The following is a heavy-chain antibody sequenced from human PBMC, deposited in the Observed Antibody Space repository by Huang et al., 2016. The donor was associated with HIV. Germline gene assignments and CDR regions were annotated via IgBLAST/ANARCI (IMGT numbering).Heavy chain of an antibody. Sequence: QVQLVQSGAEVKKPGSSVKVSCKASGGTFSSYAISWVRQAPGQGLEWSGGSIPSFGTANFAQKFQGRVTITADESTSTAYMELSSLRAEDTAVYYCARARGYYDSSVSYYFDYWGQGTLVTVSS. CDR1: GGTFSSYA. CDR3: ARARGYYDSSVSYYFDY. D-gene: IGHD3-22*01. CDR2: SIPSFGTA. J-gene: IGHJ4*02. V-gene: IGHV1-69*13.